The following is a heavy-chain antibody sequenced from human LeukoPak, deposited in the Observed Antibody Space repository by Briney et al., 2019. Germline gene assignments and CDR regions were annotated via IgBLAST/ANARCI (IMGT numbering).Heavy chain of an antibody. Sequence: GGSLRLSCAASEFTFSSYAMSWVRQAPGKGLEWVSAISGSGGSTYYADSVKGRFTISRDNSKNTLYLQMNSLRAEDTAVYYCAKAYKLLYYYYYYMDVWGKGTTVTVSS. CDR1: EFTFSSYA. J-gene: IGHJ6*03. V-gene: IGHV3-23*01. CDR2: ISGSGGST. CDR3: AKAYKLLYYYYYYMDV. D-gene: IGHD1-1*01.